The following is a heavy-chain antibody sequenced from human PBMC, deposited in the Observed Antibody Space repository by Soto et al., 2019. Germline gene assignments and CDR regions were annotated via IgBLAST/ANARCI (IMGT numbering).Heavy chain of an antibody. Sequence: GESLKISCKGSGYSFTNYWINWVRQMPGKGLEWIGIIYPGDSDTRYSPSFQGQVTISADKSISTAYLQWRSLKSSDTAMYYCARHHGSPGSYFGMDVWGQGTTVTVSS. CDR3: ARHHGSPGSYFGMDV. J-gene: IGHJ6*02. CDR1: GYSFTNYW. D-gene: IGHD6-13*01. CDR2: IYPGDSDT. V-gene: IGHV5-51*01.